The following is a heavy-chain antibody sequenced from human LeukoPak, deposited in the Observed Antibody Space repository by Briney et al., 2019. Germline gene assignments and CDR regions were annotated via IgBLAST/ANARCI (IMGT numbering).Heavy chain of an antibody. Sequence: PGGSLRLSCAASGFTVSTNYMSWVRQAPGKGLEWVSVIYSGGSTYYADSVKGRFIISRDNSKNTLYLQMNSLRAEDTAVYYCARDRGDCSGGRCYPYYYYGMDVWGQGTTVTVSS. CDR2: IYSGGST. J-gene: IGHJ6*02. D-gene: IGHD2-15*01. V-gene: IGHV3-66*01. CDR3: ARDRGDCSGGRCYPYYYYGMDV. CDR1: GFTVSTNY.